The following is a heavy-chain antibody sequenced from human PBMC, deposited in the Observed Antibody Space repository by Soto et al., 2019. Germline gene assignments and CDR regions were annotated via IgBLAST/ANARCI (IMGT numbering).Heavy chain of an antibody. D-gene: IGHD6-19*01. J-gene: IGHJ4*02. CDR3: ARLPATEVAEHLDY. Sequence: SETLSVTCTVSPGSISNYNYYWGWIRQPPGKGLESIGSVFYSGSAYYNPSLKSRVTISADTSKNQFSLKLTCVTAADTAMYFCARLPATEVAEHLDYWGQGTRVTVSS. V-gene: IGHV4-39*01. CDR1: PGSISNYNYY. CDR2: VFYSGSA.